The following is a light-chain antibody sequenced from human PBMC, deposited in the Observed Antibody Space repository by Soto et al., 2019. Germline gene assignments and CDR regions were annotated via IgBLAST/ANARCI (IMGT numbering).Light chain of an antibody. CDR3: QQYNKWPLT. CDR2: VTS. CDR1: QSVSSN. J-gene: IGKJ4*01. V-gene: IGKV3-15*01. Sequence: EIVMTHSPATLSVSPGERATLSCRASQSVSSNLAWYQQKPGQAPRLLIYVTSTRATGIPARFSGSGSGTDFTLTISTLQSEDFAVYYCQQYNKWPLTFGGGTKVEIK.